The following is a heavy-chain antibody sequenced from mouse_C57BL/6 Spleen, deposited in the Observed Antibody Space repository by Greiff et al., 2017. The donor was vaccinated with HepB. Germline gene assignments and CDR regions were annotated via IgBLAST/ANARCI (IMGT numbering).Heavy chain of an antibody. Sequence: VQLQQSGAELVKPGASVKMSCKASGYTFTSYWITWVKQRPGQGLEWIGDIYPGSGSTNYNEKFKSKATLTVDTSSSTAYMQLSSLTSEDSAVYYCARDDGYYEYWGQSTTLTVSS. CDR3: ARDDGYYEY. V-gene: IGHV1-55*01. CDR2: IYPGSGST. CDR1: GYTFTSYW. D-gene: IGHD2-3*01. J-gene: IGHJ2*01.